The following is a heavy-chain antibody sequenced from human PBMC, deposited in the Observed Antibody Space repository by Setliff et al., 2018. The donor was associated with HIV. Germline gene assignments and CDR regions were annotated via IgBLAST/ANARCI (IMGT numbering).Heavy chain of an antibody. J-gene: IGHJ6*03. CDR2: IIPILGTA. Sequence: ASVKVSCKASGGTFSNYAINWVRQAPGQGLEWMVGIIPILGTANYAQKFQGRVAITTDESTSTAYMELSSLRSEDTAVYYCARGAHPGSAEDYYCHYMDVWGKGTTVTVSS. CDR1: GGTFSNYA. D-gene: IGHD3-10*01. V-gene: IGHV1-69*05. CDR3: ARGAHPGSAEDYYCHYMDV.